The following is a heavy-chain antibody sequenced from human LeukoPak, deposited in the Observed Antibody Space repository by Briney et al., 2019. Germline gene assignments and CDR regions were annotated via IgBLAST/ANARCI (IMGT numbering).Heavy chain of an antibody. V-gene: IGHV3-11*05. D-gene: IGHD6-19*01. CDR2: ISSSSRNI. CDR3: ARDLDSSGWIDY. CDR1: GLSFENYV. J-gene: IGHJ4*02. Sequence: GGSLRLSCVGSGLSFENYVLSWIRQAPGKGLKWVSYISSSSRNINYADSVKGRFTISRDNAKNSLYLQMNSLRAEDTAVYYCARDLDSSGWIDYWGQGTLVTVSS.